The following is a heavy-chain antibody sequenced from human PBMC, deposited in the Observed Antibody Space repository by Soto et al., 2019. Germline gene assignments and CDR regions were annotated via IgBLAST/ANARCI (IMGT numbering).Heavy chain of an antibody. CDR1: GFSFRSYS. V-gene: IGHV3-48*02. CDR3: ARDGNYYDSSGFWP. J-gene: IGHJ3*01. CDR2: ISSSSMTI. D-gene: IGHD3-22*01. Sequence: GGSLRLSCAASGFSFRSYSMNWVRQAPGKGLEWISYISSSSMTIYYADSVKDRFIISRDNAKNSLYLQMNSLRDEDTAVYYCARDGNYYDSSGFWPWGQGTMVTVSS.